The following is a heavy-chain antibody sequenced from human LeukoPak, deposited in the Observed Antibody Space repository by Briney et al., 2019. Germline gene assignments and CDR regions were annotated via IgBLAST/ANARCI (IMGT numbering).Heavy chain of an antibody. D-gene: IGHD3-22*01. J-gene: IGHJ4*02. CDR3: ARVWVGDRSGKPFDY. CDR1: GFTFSSYA. V-gene: IGHV3-23*01. CDR2: MSGRGGST. Sequence: GGSLRLSCAASGFTFSSYAMSWVRQAPGKGLEWVSAMSGRGGSTYYADPVKGRFTISRDNSKNTLYLQMNSLRAEDTAVYYCARVWVGDRSGKPFDYWGQGTLVPVSS.